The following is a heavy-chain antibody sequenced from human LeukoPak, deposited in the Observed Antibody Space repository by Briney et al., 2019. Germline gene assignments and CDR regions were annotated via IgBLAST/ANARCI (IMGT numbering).Heavy chain of an antibody. D-gene: IGHD6-19*01. CDR1: GFTFSSYA. CDR3: AKVPYSSGFNGDAFDI. V-gene: IGHV3-23*01. J-gene: IGHJ3*02. Sequence: GGSLRLXCAASGFTFSSYAMSWVRQAPGKGLEWVSAISGSGRSTYYADSVKGRFTIYRDNSKNTLYLEMNSLTVEDTAVYYCAKVPYSSGFNGDAFDIWGQGTMVTVSS. CDR2: ISGSGRST.